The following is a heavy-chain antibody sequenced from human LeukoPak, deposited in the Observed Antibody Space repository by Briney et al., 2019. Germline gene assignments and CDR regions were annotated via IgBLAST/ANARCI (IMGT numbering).Heavy chain of an antibody. CDR3: ARVPINYYGSGSTPLDY. CDR2: IYHSGST. V-gene: IGHV4-38-2*02. D-gene: IGHD3-10*01. J-gene: IGHJ4*02. Sequence: SETLSLTCTVSGYSISSAYYWGWIRQPPGKGLEWIGSIYHSGSTYYNPSLKSRVTISVDTSKNQFSLKLSSVTAADTAVYYCARVPINYYGSGSTPLDYWGQGTLVTVSS. CDR1: GYSISSAYY.